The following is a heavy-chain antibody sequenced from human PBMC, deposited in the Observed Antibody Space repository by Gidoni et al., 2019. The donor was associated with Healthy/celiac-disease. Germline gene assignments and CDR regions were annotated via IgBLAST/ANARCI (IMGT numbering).Heavy chain of an antibody. CDR2: IIPIFGTA. Sequence: KKPGSSVKVSCKASGGTFSSYAISWVRQAPGQGLEWMGGIIPIFGTANYAQKFQGRVTITADESTSTAYMELSSLRSEDTAVYYCARGGGSGSYYPYYFDYWGQGTLVTVSS. CDR3: ARGGGSGSYYPYYFDY. V-gene: IGHV1-69*01. CDR1: GGTFSSYA. D-gene: IGHD3-10*01. J-gene: IGHJ4*02.